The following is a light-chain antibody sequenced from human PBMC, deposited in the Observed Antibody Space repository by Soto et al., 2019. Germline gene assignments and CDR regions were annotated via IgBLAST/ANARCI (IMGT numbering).Light chain of an antibody. CDR3: QQYNSYSTWT. V-gene: IGKV1-5*03. Sequence: DIQMTQSPSTLSASVGDRVTITCRASQCISSWLAWYQQKPGKAPNLLIYKASSLESGVPSRFSGSGSGTEFTLTISSLQPDDFATYYCQQYNSYSTWTFGQGTKVDI. J-gene: IGKJ1*01. CDR2: KAS. CDR1: QCISSW.